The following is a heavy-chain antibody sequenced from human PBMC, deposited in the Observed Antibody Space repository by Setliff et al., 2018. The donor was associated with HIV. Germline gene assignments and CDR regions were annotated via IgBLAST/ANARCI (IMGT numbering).Heavy chain of an antibody. J-gene: IGHJ4*02. CDR2: FYTSGST. V-gene: IGHV4-59*10. D-gene: IGHD6-19*01. Sequence: PSETLSLTCAVYGGSFRGYYWSWIRQPAGKGLEWIGRFYTSGSTNYSPSLKSRVTMSVDTSKNQFSLKLSSVTAADTAVYYCARGDWYDFFDYWGQGTLVTVSS. CDR3: ARGDWYDFFDY. CDR1: GGSFRGYY.